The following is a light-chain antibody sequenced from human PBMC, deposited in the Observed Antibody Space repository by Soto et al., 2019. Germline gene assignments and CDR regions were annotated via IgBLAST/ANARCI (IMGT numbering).Light chain of an antibody. CDR2: ATS. Sequence: IQLTQSPSSLSASVGDRVSITCRASQGITSYLAWYQQKPGKAPKLLIYATSTLQSGVPSRFSGSGSGTAFTLTISSLQPEDFATYYCQQLNSFPYTFGQGTKLEIK. J-gene: IGKJ2*01. CDR1: QGITSY. V-gene: IGKV1-9*01. CDR3: QQLNSFPYT.